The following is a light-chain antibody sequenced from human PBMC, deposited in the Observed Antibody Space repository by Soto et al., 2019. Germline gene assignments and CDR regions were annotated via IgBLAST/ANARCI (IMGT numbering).Light chain of an antibody. Sequence: DIQMTQSPSSLSASVGDRVTITCRASQSIRSYLNWYQQKPGKAPNLLIYAASSLQSGVPSRFSGSGSGTDFTLTISSLQPEDIATYYCQQSYSTPWTFGQGTKVEIK. CDR2: AAS. CDR3: QQSYSTPWT. V-gene: IGKV1-39*01. J-gene: IGKJ1*01. CDR1: QSIRSY.